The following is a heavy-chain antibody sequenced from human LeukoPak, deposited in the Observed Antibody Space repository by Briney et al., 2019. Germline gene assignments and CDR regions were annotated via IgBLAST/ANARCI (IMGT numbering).Heavy chain of an antibody. CDR2: INPSGGST. Sequence: ASVKVSCKASGYTFTSYYMHWVRQAPGQGLEWMGIINPSGGSTSYAQKFQGRVTMTRDMSTSTVYMELSSLRSEDTAVYYCASDSSDETTYPRFDPWGQGTLVTVSS. CDR3: ASDSSDETTYPRFDP. CDR1: GYTFTSYY. J-gene: IGHJ5*02. D-gene: IGHD1-1*01. V-gene: IGHV1-46*01.